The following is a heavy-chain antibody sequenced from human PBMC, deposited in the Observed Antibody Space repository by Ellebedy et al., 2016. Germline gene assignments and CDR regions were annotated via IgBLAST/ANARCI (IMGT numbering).Heavy chain of an antibody. D-gene: IGHD4-17*01. CDR2: ISGSGGST. Sequence: GESLKISXAASGFTFSSYAMSWVRQAPGKGLEWVSAISGSGGSTYYADSVKGRFTISRDNSKNTLYLQMNSLRAEDTAVYYCAREDMTTVTIDYWGQGTLVTVSS. CDR3: AREDMTTVTIDY. V-gene: IGHV3-23*01. CDR1: GFTFSSYA. J-gene: IGHJ4*02.